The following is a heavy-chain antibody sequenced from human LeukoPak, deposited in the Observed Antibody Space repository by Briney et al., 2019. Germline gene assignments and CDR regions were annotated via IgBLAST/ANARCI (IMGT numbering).Heavy chain of an antibody. CDR1: GYTFTSYD. CDR3: ARGLKYYDFWSGYYYFDY. D-gene: IGHD3-3*01. Sequence: GASVKVSCKASGYTFTSYDINWVRQATGQGLEWMGWMNPNSGNTGYAQKFQGRVTMTRNTSISTAYMELSSLRSEDTAVYYCARGLKYYDFWSGYYYFDYWGQGTPVTVSS. CDR2: MNPNSGNT. J-gene: IGHJ4*02. V-gene: IGHV1-8*01.